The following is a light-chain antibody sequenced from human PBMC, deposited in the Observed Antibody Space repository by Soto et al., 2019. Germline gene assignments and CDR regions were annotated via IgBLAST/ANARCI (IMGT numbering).Light chain of an antibody. CDR1: SSDVGGYNY. CDR2: DVT. J-gene: IGLJ1*01. CDR3: SSYTSSSTPYV. V-gene: IGLV2-14*01. Sequence: QSALTHPASVSGAPVRCIPITCTGTSSDVGGYNYVSWYQQHPVKAPKLMIYDVTNRPSGVSDRFSGSKSGNTASLTISGLQAEDEADYYCSSYTSSSTPYVFGTGTKVTVL.